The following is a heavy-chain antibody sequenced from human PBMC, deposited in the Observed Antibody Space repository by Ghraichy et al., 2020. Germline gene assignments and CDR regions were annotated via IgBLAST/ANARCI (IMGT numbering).Heavy chain of an antibody. J-gene: IGHJ2*01. CDR2: IYTSGST. CDR1: GGSISSYY. Sequence: SETLSPTCTVSGGSISSYYWSWIRQPAGKGLEWIGRIYTSGSTNYNPSLKSRVTMSVDTSKNQFSLKLSSVTAADTAVYYCARVSSGWYLGYFDLWGRGTLVTVSS. D-gene: IGHD6-19*01. CDR3: ARVSSGWYLGYFDL. V-gene: IGHV4-4*07.